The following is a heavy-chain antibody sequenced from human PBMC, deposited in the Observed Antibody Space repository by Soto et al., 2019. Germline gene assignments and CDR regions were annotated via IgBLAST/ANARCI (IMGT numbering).Heavy chain of an antibody. CDR2: INPIAYSP. J-gene: IGHJ4*02. CDR1: GYAFTNYY. Sequence: GASVKVSCKASGYAFTNYYIHWVRQAPGQGLEWMGIINPIAYSPTYAQKFQGRITVTRDTSTSTVYMELTSLTSDDTAMYYCARDDSGFSGSHYIDYFNYWGQGALVTVSS. D-gene: IGHD1-26*01. V-gene: IGHV1-46*01. CDR3: ARDDSGFSGSHYIDYFNY.